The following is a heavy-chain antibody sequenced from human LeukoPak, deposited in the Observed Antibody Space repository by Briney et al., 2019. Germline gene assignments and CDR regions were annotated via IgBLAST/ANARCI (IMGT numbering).Heavy chain of an antibody. V-gene: IGHV4-61*02. D-gene: IGHD3-16*01. Sequence: SETLSLTCTVSGGSISSGTYYWSWIRQPAGKGLEWIGRIYTSGSTNYNPSLKSRVTISVDTSKNQFSLKLSSVTAADTAVYYCARFWGSGDYWGQGTLVTVSS. CDR2: IYTSGST. J-gene: IGHJ4*02. CDR1: GGSISSGTYY. CDR3: ARFWGSGDY.